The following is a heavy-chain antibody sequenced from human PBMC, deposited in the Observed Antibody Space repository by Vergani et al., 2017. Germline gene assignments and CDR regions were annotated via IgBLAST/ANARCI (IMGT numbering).Heavy chain of an antibody. V-gene: IGHV3-23*01. Sequence: EVQLLESGGGLVQPGGSLRLSCEASGFSFPGYAMSWVRQAPGKGLEWVSSVSGSSATPYYADSVKGRFIISRDNSKNTLHLQMNSLRAEDTAVYYCARDLLRYCSSTSCYFWFDPWGQGTLVTVSS. J-gene: IGHJ5*02. CDR2: VSGSSATP. CDR3: ARDLLRYCSSTSCYFWFDP. D-gene: IGHD2-2*01. CDR1: GFSFPGYA.